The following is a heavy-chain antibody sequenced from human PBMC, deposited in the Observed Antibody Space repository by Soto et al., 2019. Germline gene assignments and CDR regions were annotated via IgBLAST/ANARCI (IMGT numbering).Heavy chain of an antibody. CDR2: IKPNNGDT. V-gene: IGHV1-2*02. J-gene: IGHJ5*01. D-gene: IGHD6-19*01. CDR1: GYTFIGYY. CDR3: ARDPGFRTCWFLDS. Sequence: SVKVSCKASGYTFIGYYMHWVRQAPGQGLEWMGWIKPNNGDTDYAQKFRGRVTLNRDTSISTAYMELNRLQSEDTAVYYCARDPGFRTCWFLDSWG.